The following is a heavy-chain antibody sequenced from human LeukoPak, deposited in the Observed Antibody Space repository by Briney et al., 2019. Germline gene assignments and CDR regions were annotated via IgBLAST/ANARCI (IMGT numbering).Heavy chain of an antibody. CDR2: INTNTGNP. J-gene: IGHJ3*02. CDR1: GYTFTSYS. CDR3: ARAVHPYDYESSGLTYNAFDI. Sequence: ASVKVSCKASGYTFTSYSMNWVRQAPGQGLEWLGWINTNTGNPTYAQGFTGRFVFSLDTSVNTAYLQISSLKAEDTAVYYCARAVHPYDYESSGLTYNAFDIWGQGTMVTVSS. V-gene: IGHV7-4-1*02. D-gene: IGHD3-22*01.